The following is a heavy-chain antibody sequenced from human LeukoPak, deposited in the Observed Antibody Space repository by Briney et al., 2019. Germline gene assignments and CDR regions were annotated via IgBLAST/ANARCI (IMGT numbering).Heavy chain of an antibody. CDR1: GFTFTSFT. Sequence: QPGGSLRLSCTASGFTFTSFTISWVRQAPGKGLEWVSAISAGAGTTYYADSVKGRFTISRDNSNNTLYLQMNSLRAREMAGFTCAKDCCYWGQGALFTVSS. J-gene: IGHJ4*02. CDR2: ISAGAGTT. CDR3: AKDCCY. V-gene: IGHV3-23*01.